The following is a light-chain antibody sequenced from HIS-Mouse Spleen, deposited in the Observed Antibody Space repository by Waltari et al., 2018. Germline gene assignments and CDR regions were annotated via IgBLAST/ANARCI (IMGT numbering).Light chain of an antibody. V-gene: IGLV2-23*01. Sequence: QSALTQPASVSGSPGQSITISCTGTSSDVGSYNLVSWYQQQPGKAPKLLIYEGSKRPSGVSNRCSGSKSGNTASMTISGLQAEDEADYYYCSYAGSSTFYVFGTGTKVTVL. CDR3: CSYAGSSTFYV. CDR2: EGS. J-gene: IGLJ1*01. CDR1: SSDVGSYNL.